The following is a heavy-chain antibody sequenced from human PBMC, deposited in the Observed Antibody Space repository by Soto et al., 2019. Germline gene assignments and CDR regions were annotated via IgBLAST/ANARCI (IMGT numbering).Heavy chain of an antibody. V-gene: IGHV1-69*01. CDR3: ARRIFGVVITPNYYSYGMDV. Sequence: QVQLVQSGAEVKKPGSSVKVSCKASGGTFSSYAISWVRQAPGQGLEWMGGIIPIFGTANYAQKFQGRVTITADESTSTAYLELISLRSEDTAVYYCARRIFGVVITPNYYSYGMDVWGQGTTVTVSS. J-gene: IGHJ6*02. CDR1: GGTFSSYA. CDR2: IIPIFGTA. D-gene: IGHD3-3*01.